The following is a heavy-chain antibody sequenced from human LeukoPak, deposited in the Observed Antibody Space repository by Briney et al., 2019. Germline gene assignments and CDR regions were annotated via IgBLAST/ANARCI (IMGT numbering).Heavy chain of an antibody. V-gene: IGHV4-4*07. Sequence: SETLSLTCTVSGDSITNYYWSWIRQPPGKGLEWIGRIYTSGSTNYNPSLKSRVTMSVGTSKNQLSLKLTSVTAADTAIYYCARDLGSWPHVTLDIWGHGTLVTVSS. J-gene: IGHJ3*02. D-gene: IGHD3-16*01. CDR3: ARDLGSWPHVTLDI. CDR1: GDSITNYY. CDR2: IYTSGST.